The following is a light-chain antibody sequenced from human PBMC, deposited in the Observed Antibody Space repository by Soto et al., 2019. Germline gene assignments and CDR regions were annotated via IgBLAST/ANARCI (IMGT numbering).Light chain of an antibody. CDR1: SSDIGAYNY. CDR3: SSYTKSTTVI. V-gene: IGLV2-14*01. CDR2: EVT. J-gene: IGLJ2*01. Sequence: QSVLTQPASVSGSPRQSITISCTGTSSDIGAYNYVSWYQQHPGKAPKLMIYEVTNRPSGVSNRFSGSKSGNTASLTISGLQAEDEADYYCSSYTKSTTVIFGGGTKVTVL.